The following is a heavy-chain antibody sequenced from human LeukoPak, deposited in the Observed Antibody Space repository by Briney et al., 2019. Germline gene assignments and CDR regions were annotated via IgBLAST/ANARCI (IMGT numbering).Heavy chain of an antibody. V-gene: IGHV4-39*07. Sequence: SETLSLTCTVSGGSISSSSYYWGWIRQPPGKGLEWIGSVYYRGSTYYNSSLKSRVTISVDTSKNQFSLKLSSVTAADTAVYYCARGRGDYEHWGQGTLVTVSS. CDR2: VYYRGST. D-gene: IGHD4-17*01. J-gene: IGHJ4*02. CDR3: ARGRGDYEH. CDR1: GGSISSSSYY.